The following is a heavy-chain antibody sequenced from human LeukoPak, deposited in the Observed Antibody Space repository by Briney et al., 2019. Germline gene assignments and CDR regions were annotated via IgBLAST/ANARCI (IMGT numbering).Heavy chain of an antibody. V-gene: IGHV3-30-3*01. CDR3: ARGHSEYCSGGSCYSHYGMDV. Sequence: PGGSLRLSCAASGFTFSSYAMHWVRQAPGKGLEWVAVISYDGSNKYYADSVKGRFTISRDNSKNTLYLQMNSLRAEDTAVYYCARGHSEYCSGGSCYSHYGMDVWGQGTTVTVSS. CDR2: ISYDGSNK. D-gene: IGHD2-15*01. CDR1: GFTFSSYA. J-gene: IGHJ6*02.